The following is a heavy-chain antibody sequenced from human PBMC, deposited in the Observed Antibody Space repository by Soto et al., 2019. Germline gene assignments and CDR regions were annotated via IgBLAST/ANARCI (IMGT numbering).Heavy chain of an antibody. CDR3: ARVNDFTSYYSGMDV. Sequence: QVQLVQSGAEVKKPGSSVKISCKASGGIFNRNTISWVRQAPGQGLEWMGGIIPMFGTANYAQKFQGRVTITADKPTSTAYMELSSLRSEDTAVYYCARVNDFTSYYSGMDVWGQGTTVTVSS. CDR2: IIPMFGTA. CDR1: GGIFNRNT. J-gene: IGHJ6*02. D-gene: IGHD3-3*01. V-gene: IGHV1-69*06.